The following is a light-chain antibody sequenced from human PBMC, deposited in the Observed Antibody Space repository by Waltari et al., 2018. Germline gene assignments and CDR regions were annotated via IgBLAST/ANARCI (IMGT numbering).Light chain of an antibody. Sequence: EIVLTQSPATLSLAAGERVTLSCRASQDVPRYLAWYQQKPGQDPRLLIYDASKRATDIPARFSGSGSGADFTLTISSLEPEDFAVYYCQQRSHWPLTFGGGTKVEIK. CDR3: QQRSHWPLT. J-gene: IGKJ4*01. CDR2: DAS. CDR1: QDVPRY. V-gene: IGKV3-11*01.